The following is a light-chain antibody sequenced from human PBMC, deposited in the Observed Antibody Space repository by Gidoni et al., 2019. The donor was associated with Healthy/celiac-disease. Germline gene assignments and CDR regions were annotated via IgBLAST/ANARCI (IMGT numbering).Light chain of an antibody. CDR2: AAS. CDR3: QQSYSTPRT. V-gene: IGKV1-39*01. CDR1: QSISSY. J-gene: IGKJ1*01. Sequence: DIQMTQSPSSLSASVGDRVTITCRASQSISSYLNWYQQKPGKAPKLLIYAASNLQSGVPSRFSCSGSGTDFTLTISSLQPEDFATYYCQQSYSTPRTFGQGTKVEIK.